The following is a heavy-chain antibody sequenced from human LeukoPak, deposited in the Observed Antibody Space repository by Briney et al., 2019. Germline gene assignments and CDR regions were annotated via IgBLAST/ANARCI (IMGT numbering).Heavy chain of an antibody. Sequence: GGSLRLSCAACGFTVSSNYMSWVRQAPGKGLEWVSVIYSGGSTYYADSVKGRFTISRDNSKNTLYLQMNSLRAEDTAVYYCARGDDYGDLYFDYWGQGTLVTVSS. CDR1: GFTVSSNY. J-gene: IGHJ4*02. D-gene: IGHD4-17*01. CDR2: IYSGGST. CDR3: ARGDDYGDLYFDY. V-gene: IGHV3-53*01.